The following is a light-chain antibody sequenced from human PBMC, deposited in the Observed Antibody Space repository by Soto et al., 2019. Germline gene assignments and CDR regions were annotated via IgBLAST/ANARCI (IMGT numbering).Light chain of an antibody. CDR2: GAS. CDR1: QSVSSN. J-gene: IGKJ2*01. CDR3: TQYNNWPPYT. V-gene: IGKV3-15*01. Sequence: EIVMTQSPATLSVSPGERATLSCRASQSVSSNLAWYQQKPGQAPRLLIYGASTRATGIPARFSGSRSGTAFTLTITSLQSEDFEVYYWTQYNNWPPYTFGQGTKLEIK.